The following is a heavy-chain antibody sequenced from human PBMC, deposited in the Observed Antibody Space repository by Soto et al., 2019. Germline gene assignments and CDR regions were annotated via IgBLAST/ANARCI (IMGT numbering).Heavy chain of an antibody. CDR3: AREGYYDFWSGYYKVSYYMDV. V-gene: IGHV3-21*01. D-gene: IGHD3-3*01. Sequence: GGSLRLSCAASGFTFSSYSMNWVRQAPGKGLEWVSSISSSSSYIYYADSVKGRFTISRDNAKNSLYLQMNSLRAEDTAVYYCAREGYYDFWSGYYKVSYYMDVWGKGTTVTVSS. J-gene: IGHJ6*03. CDR2: ISSSSSYI. CDR1: GFTFSSYS.